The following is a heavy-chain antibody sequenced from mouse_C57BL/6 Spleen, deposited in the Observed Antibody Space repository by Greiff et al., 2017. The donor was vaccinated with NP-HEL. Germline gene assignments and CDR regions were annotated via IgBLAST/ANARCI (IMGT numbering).Heavy chain of an antibody. CDR3: ARESGYYGFDY. D-gene: IGHD2-3*01. CDR1: GYSITSGYY. Sequence: DVQLQESGPGLVKPSQSLSLTCSVTGYSITSGYYWNWIRQFPGNKLEWMGYISYDGSNNYNPSLKNRISITRDTSKNQFFLKLNSVTTEDTATYYCARESGYYGFDYWGQGTTLTVSS. CDR2: ISYDGSN. V-gene: IGHV3-6*01. J-gene: IGHJ2*01.